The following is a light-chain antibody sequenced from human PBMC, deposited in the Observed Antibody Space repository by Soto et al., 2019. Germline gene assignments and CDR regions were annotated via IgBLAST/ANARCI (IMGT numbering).Light chain of an antibody. CDR1: QTVSRN. V-gene: IGKV3-15*01. J-gene: IGKJ5*01. Sequence: EVVMAQSTATLSVFPGERATLSCRASQTVSRNLAWYQQRPGQAPRLLIYDISNRAAGVPARFSGSGSETEFTLTIRSLHSEDFAVYFCQQYNNWPSFGQGTRLEIK. CDR3: QQYNNWPS. CDR2: DIS.